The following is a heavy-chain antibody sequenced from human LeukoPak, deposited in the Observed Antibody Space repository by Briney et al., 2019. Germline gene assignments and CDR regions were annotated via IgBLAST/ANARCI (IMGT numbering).Heavy chain of an antibody. CDR3: AREALVGATMVL. CDR2: ISSSSSYI. J-gene: IGHJ4*02. Sequence: GRSLRLSCAASGFTFSSYSMNWVRQAPGKGLEWVSSISSSSSYIYYADSVKGRFTISRDNAKNSLYLQMNSLRAEDTAVYYCAREALVGATMVLWGQGTLVTVSS. CDR1: GFTFSSYS. V-gene: IGHV3-21*01. D-gene: IGHD1-26*01.